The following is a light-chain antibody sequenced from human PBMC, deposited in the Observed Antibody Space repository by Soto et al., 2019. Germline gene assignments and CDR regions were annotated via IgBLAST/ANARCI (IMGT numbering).Light chain of an antibody. CDR2: GAS. CDR3: QQYGSSPYT. CDR1: QSVSSSY. Sequence: EIVLTQSPGTLSLSPGERATLSCRASQSVSSSYLAWYQQKPGQAPRLLIYGASSRANGIPDRFSGSGSGTVFTLTIRRLEPEDCAVYYCQQYGSSPYTFGQGTKLEIK. V-gene: IGKV3-20*01. J-gene: IGKJ2*01.